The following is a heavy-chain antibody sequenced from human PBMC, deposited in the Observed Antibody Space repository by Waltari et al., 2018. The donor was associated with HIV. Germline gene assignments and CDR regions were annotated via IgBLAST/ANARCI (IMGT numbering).Heavy chain of an antibody. CDR2: INAGNGNT. J-gene: IGHJ3*02. D-gene: IGHD3-3*01. CDR1: GYTFTSYA. V-gene: IGHV1-3*01. CDR3: AREGYDFWSVWCAFDI. Sequence: QVQLVQSGAEVKKPGASVKVSCKASGYTFTSYAMHWVRQAPGQRLEWMGWINAGNGNTKYSQKFQGRVTITRDTSASTAYMELSSLRSEDTAVYYCAREGYDFWSVWCAFDIWGQGTMVTVSS.